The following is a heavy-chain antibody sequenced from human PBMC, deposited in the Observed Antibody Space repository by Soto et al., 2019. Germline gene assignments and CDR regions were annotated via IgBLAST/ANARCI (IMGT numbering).Heavy chain of an antibody. D-gene: IGHD5-18*01. CDR1: GYTFTSYD. CDR2: MNPNSGNT. Sequence: GASVKVSCKASGYTFTSYDINWVRQATGQGPEWMGWMNPNSGNTGYAQKFQGRVTMTRNTSISTAYMELSSLRSEDTAVYYCARGMGGAAMVIGYYYGMDVWGQGTTVTVSS. CDR3: ARGMGGAAMVIGYYYGMDV. J-gene: IGHJ6*02. V-gene: IGHV1-8*01.